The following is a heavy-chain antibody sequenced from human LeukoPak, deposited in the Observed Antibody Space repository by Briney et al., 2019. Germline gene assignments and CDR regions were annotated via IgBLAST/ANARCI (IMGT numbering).Heavy chain of an antibody. CDR1: GFTFSSYS. D-gene: IGHD3-10*01. CDR3: ARNNYYGSGSYYPPDY. V-gene: IGHV3-21*01. J-gene: IGHJ4*02. Sequence: GGSLRLSCAASGFTFSSYSMNWVRQAPGKGLEWVSSISSSSSYIYYADSVKGRFTISRDNSKNTLYLQMNSLRAEDTAVYYCARNNYYGSGSYYPPDYWGQGTLVTVSS. CDR2: ISSSSSYI.